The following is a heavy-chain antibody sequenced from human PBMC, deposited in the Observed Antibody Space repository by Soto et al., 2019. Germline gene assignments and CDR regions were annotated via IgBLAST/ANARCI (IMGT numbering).Heavy chain of an antibody. Sequence: QVQLVQSGVEVREPGASVKVSCKAVRYIFTNYGVSWVRQAPGQGLEWMGWITTYNGNTEYAQKFQGRVTMTTDAYTSTSYREMGSPRSDDTALYYCARALTGYGMDVWGQGTTVTVSS. V-gene: IGHV1-18*01. CDR3: ARALTGYGMDV. J-gene: IGHJ6*02. CDR1: RYIFTNYG. CDR2: ITTYNGNT.